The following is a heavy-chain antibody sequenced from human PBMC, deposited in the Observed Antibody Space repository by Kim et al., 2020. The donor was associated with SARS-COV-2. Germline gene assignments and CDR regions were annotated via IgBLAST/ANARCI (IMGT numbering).Heavy chain of an antibody. V-gene: IGHV3-74*03. D-gene: IGHD3-10*01. J-gene: IGHJ4*02. Sequence: TYAASVKGRFTISRDNAKNTLYLQMNSLRAEDTAVYYCARFYGSGHPLDCWGQGTLVTVSS. CDR3: ARFYGSGHPLDC.